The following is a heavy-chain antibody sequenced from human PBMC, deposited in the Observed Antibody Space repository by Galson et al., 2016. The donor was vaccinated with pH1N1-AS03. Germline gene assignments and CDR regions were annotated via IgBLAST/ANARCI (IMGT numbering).Heavy chain of an antibody. CDR1: W. CDR3: ARQQFDGMDV. Sequence: WIVWVRQMPGKGLEWMGIIYPGDSDTTYSPSFQGQVTISADKSISTAYLQWSSLKASDTAIYYCARQQFDGMDVWGQGTTVSVSS. J-gene: IGHJ6*02. V-gene: IGHV5-51*01. D-gene: IGHD3-10*01. CDR2: IYPGDSDT.